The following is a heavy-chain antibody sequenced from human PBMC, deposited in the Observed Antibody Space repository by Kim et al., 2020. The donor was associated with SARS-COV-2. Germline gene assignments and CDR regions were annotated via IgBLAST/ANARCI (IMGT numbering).Heavy chain of an antibody. Sequence: SETLSLTCTVSGGSISSYYWSWIRQPPGKGLEWIGYIYYSGSTNYNPSLKSRVTISVDTSKNQFSLKLSSVTAADTAVYYCAREGGSGWYGGWYFDLWGRGTLVTVSS. D-gene: IGHD6-19*01. J-gene: IGHJ2*01. V-gene: IGHV4-59*01. CDR3: AREGGSGWYGGWYFDL. CDR2: IYYSGST. CDR1: GGSISSYY.